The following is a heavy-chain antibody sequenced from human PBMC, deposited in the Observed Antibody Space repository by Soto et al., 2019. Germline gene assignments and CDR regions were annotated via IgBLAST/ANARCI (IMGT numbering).Heavy chain of an antibody. CDR2: IADDGSNK. CDR1: GFTFGSYW. CDR3: AKDQSYYYYYGMDV. J-gene: IGHJ6*02. V-gene: IGHV3-30*18. Sequence: GGSLRLSCGSTGFTFGSYWMHLARQAPGKGLEWVAVIADDGSNKSYADSVKGRFTISRDNSKNTLYLQMNSLRAEDTAVYYCAKDQSYYYYYGMDVWGQGTTVTVSS.